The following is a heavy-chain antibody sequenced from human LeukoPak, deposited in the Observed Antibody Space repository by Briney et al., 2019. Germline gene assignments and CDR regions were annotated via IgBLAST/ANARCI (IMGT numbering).Heavy chain of an antibody. D-gene: IGHD6-6*01. J-gene: IGHJ6*03. V-gene: IGHV1-18*01. CDR3: ARRSSSHYYYYMDV. Sequence: ASVKVSCKASGYTFTSYGISWVRQAPGQGLEWMGWISAYNGNTNYAQKLQGRVTITTDTSTSTAYMELRSLRSDDTAVYYCARRSSSHYYYYMDVWGKGTTVTVSS. CDR2: ISAYNGNT. CDR1: GYTFTSYG.